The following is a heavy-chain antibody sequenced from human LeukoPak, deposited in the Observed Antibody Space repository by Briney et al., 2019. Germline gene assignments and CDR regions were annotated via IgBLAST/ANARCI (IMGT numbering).Heavy chain of an antibody. Sequence: GGSLRLSCEASGVTFVKYWMSGFRQAPGKGPEWVANMNQDGSEKYYVDSVKGRFTISRDNAKNSLYLQMNNLRAEDTAVYYCLLEWYDAFDIWGQGTMVTVSS. J-gene: IGHJ3*02. CDR1: GVTFVKYW. CDR3: LLEWYDAFDI. V-gene: IGHV3-7*01. D-gene: IGHD3-3*01. CDR2: MNQDGSEK.